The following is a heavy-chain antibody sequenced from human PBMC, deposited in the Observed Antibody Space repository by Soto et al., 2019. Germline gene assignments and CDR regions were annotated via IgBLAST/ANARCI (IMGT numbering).Heavy chain of an antibody. V-gene: IGHV3-21*01. D-gene: IGHD3-16*01. CDR1: GSTFSLYW. CDR2: ISGHGKDI. J-gene: IGHJ3*02. Sequence: GGSLRLSCAASGSTFSLYWMHWVRQAPGKGLEWVSAISGHGKDIHYADSLKGRVTTSRDNAKNSLYLHMNSLRAEDTAVYYCAKLGLDVPIWGQGTMVTVS. CDR3: AKLGLDVPI.